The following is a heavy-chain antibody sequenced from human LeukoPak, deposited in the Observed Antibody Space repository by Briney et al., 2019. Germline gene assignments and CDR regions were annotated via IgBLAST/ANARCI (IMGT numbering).Heavy chain of an antibody. D-gene: IGHD1-26*01. CDR2: ISSSSSYI. J-gene: IGHJ3*02. V-gene: IGHV3-21*01. Sequence: NPGGSLRLSCAASGFTFSSYGMNWVRQAPGKGLEWVSSISSSSSYIYYADSVKGRFTISRDNAKNSLYLQMNSLRAEDTAVYYCAREGGGDSAFDIWGQGTMVTVSS. CDR3: AREGGGDSAFDI. CDR1: GFTFSSYG.